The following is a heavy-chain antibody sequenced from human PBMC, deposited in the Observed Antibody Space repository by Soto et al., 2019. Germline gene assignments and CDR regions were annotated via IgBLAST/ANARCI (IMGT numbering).Heavy chain of an antibody. CDR1: GGTFSSYT. V-gene: IGHV1-69*04. D-gene: IGHD7-27*01. CDR2: IIPILGIA. J-gene: IGHJ5*02. CDR3: ARDPRDWGLWGA. Sequence: SVKVSCKASGGTFSSYTISWVRQAPGQGLEWMGRIIPILGIANYARKFQGRVTITADKSTSTAYMELSSLRSEDTAVYYCARDPRDWGLWGAWGQGTLVTVSS.